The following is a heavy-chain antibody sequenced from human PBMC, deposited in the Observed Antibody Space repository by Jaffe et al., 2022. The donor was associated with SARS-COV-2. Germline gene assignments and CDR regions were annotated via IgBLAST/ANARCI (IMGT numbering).Heavy chain of an antibody. Sequence: QLQLVESGGGVVQPGRSLRLSCAASGFTFSRYGMHWVRQAPGKGLAWVAVISYDENNRYYADSVKGRFTISRDNSKNTLFLQMNSLRAEDAAVYYCAKDLTGGDKYYDLWSGNRLGMDVWGQGTTVTVSS. D-gene: IGHD3-3*01. CDR1: GFTFSRYG. J-gene: IGHJ6*02. CDR2: ISYDENNR. CDR3: AKDLTGGDKYYDLWSGNRLGMDV. V-gene: IGHV3-30*18.